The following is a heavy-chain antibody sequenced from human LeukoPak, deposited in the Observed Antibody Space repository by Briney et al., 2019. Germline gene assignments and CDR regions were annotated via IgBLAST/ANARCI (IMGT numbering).Heavy chain of an antibody. Sequence: GGSLRLSCAASGFTFSSYWMNWVRQAPGKGLEWVANIKQDGSEKYYVDSVKGRFTISRDNAKNSVSLQMSGLRPEDTAVYYCATATVTYFDSWGQGTLVTVSA. CDR3: ATATVTYFDS. CDR1: GFTFSSYW. V-gene: IGHV3-7*01. CDR2: IKQDGSEK. D-gene: IGHD4-17*01. J-gene: IGHJ4*02.